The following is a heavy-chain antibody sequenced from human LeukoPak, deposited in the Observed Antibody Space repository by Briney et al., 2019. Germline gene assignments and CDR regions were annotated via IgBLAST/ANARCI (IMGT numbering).Heavy chain of an antibody. CDR3: ARSGGTYYFGYFGF. CDR2: IYRGGDT. V-gene: IGHV3-53*01. D-gene: IGHD1-26*01. J-gene: IGHJ4*02. CDR1: GFTVNSTY. Sequence: GGSLRLSCAASGFTVNSTYMSWVRQAPGKGLEWVSVIYRGGDTYYADSVRGRFTISRDNSQNTLYPQMNSLRAEDTAVYYCARSGGTYYFGYFGFWGQGTLVTVSS.